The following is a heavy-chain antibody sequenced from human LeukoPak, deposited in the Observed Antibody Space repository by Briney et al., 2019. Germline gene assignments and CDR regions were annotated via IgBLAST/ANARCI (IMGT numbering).Heavy chain of an antibody. V-gene: IGHV3-21*01. CDR1: GFTFSSYS. CDR2: ISSSSSYI. Sequence: SGGSLRLSCAASGFTFSSYSMNWVRQAPGKGLEWVSSISSSSSYIYYADSVKGRFTISRDNAKNSLYLRMNSLRAEDTAVYYCARDRGFGESSLDYWGQGILVTVSS. J-gene: IGHJ4*02. CDR3: ARDRGFGESSLDY. D-gene: IGHD3-10*01.